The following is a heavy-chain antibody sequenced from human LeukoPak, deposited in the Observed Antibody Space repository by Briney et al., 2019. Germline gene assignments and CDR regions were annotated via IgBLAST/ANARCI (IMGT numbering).Heavy chain of an antibody. V-gene: IGHV4-31*03. D-gene: IGHD6-6*01. Sequence: SETLSLTCTVSGGSISSGGYYWSWIRQHPGKGLEWIGYIYYSGSTYYNPSLKSRVTISVDTSKNQFSLKLSSVTAADTAVYYCARVAARILYYFDYWGQGTLVSVSS. CDR1: GGSISSGGYY. J-gene: IGHJ4*02. CDR3: ARVAARILYYFDY. CDR2: IYYSGST.